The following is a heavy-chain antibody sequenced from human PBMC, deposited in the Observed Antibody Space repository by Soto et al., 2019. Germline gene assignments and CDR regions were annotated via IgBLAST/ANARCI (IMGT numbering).Heavy chain of an antibody. CDR1: GFSLSTSGVG. Sequence: QITLKESGPTLVKPTQTLTLTCTLSGFSLSTSGVGVGWIRKPPGKALEWLALIYWDDDKRYSPSLKSRLTVTKDTSKNQVAMTMTNMDPVDTAAYYCARSSGSFRSFDCWGQVALVTVSS. D-gene: IGHD1-26*01. CDR3: ARSSGSFRSFDC. V-gene: IGHV2-5*02. CDR2: IYWDDDK. J-gene: IGHJ4*02.